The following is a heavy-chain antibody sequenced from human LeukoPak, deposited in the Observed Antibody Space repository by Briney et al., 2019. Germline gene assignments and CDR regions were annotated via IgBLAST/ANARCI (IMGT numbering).Heavy chain of an antibody. D-gene: IGHD6-13*01. CDR2: INHSGST. CDR3: ARKLSGDSTNLYYFDY. V-gene: IGHV4-34*01. CDR1: GGSFSGYY. J-gene: IGHJ4*02. Sequence: SETLSLTCGVYGGSFSGYYWSWIRQPPGKGLEWIGEINHSGSTNYNPSLKSRVTISVDTSKNQFSLKLSSVTAADTAVYYCARKLSGDSTNLYYFDYWGQGTLVTVSS.